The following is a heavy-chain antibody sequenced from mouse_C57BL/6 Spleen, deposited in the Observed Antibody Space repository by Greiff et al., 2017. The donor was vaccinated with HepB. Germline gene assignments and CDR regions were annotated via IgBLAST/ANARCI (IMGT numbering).Heavy chain of an antibody. Sequence: EVQLQESGGGLVQPGGSLKLSCAASGFTFSDYGMAWVRQAPRKGPEWVAFISNLAYSIYYADTVTGRFTISRENAKNTLYLEMSSLRSEDTAMYYCARHGYDAAYYYAMDYWGQGTSVTVSS. CDR2: ISNLAYSI. CDR3: ARHGYDAAYYYAMDY. CDR1: GFTFSDYG. D-gene: IGHD2-2*01. V-gene: IGHV5-15*01. J-gene: IGHJ4*01.